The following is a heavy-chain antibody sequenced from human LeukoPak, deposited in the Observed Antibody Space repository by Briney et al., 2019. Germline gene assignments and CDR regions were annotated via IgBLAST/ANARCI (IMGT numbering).Heavy chain of an antibody. D-gene: IGHD1-26*01. CDR2: ISSSSSYI. J-gene: IGHJ4*02. V-gene: IGHV3-21*01. Sequence: GSLRLSCAASGFTFSSYSMNWVRQAPGKGLEWVSSISSSSSYIYYADSVKGRSTISRDNAKNSLYLQMNSLRAEDTAVYYCARDRGSYEFDYWGQGTLVTVSS. CDR1: GFTFSSYS. CDR3: ARDRGSYEFDY.